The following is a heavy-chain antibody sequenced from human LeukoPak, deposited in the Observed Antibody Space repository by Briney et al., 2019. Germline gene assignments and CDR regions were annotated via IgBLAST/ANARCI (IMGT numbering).Heavy chain of an antibody. V-gene: IGHV1-69*13. D-gene: IGHD6-19*01. Sequence: GASVKVSCKASGYTFTSYAMNWVRQAPGQGLEWMGGIIPIFGTANYARKFQGRVTITADESTSTAYMELSSLRSEDTAVYYCARGYSSGYKYFDYWGQGTLVTVSS. CDR2: IIPIFGTA. CDR3: ARGYSSGYKYFDY. J-gene: IGHJ4*02. CDR1: GYTFTSYA.